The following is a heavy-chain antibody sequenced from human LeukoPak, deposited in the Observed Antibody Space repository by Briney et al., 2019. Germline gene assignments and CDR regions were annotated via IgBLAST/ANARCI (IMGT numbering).Heavy chain of an antibody. D-gene: IGHD1-14*01. Sequence: GGSLRLSCAASGFTFSSYEMNWVRQAPGKGLEWVSYISSSGSTIYYADSVKGRFTISRDNAKNSLYLQVNSLRAEDTAVYYCARGSGGYYYYGMDVWGQGTTVTVSS. CDR3: ARGSGGYYYYGMDV. CDR2: ISSSGSTI. CDR1: GFTFSSYE. J-gene: IGHJ6*02. V-gene: IGHV3-48*03.